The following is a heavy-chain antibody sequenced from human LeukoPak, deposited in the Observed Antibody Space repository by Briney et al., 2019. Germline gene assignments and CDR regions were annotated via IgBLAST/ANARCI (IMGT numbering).Heavy chain of an antibody. V-gene: IGHV3-48*01. CDR3: ARDRSGYYYDAFDI. Sequence: PGGSLRLSCVASGFNFNDYGMDWVRQAPGKGLEWISYISSNSRTKSYADSVTGRFTISRDNAKNSLYLQMNSLRAEDTAVYYCARDRSGYYYDAFDIWGQGTMVTVSS. CDR2: ISSNSRTK. D-gene: IGHD3-22*01. J-gene: IGHJ3*02. CDR1: GFNFNDYG.